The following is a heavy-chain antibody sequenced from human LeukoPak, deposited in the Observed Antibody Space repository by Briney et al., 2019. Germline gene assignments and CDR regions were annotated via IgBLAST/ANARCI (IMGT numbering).Heavy chain of an antibody. CDR2: INPNIGST. J-gene: IGHJ5*02. Sequence: ASVKVSCKASGYTFTSYYMHWVRQAPGQGLEWMGIINPNIGSTRYAQKFQGRVTMTRDTSTSTVYMDLSSLRSEDTAVYYCAKDGGGSYWDWFYPWGQGTLVSVSS. CDR3: AKDGGGSYWDWFYP. CDR1: GYTFTSYY. V-gene: IGHV1-46*01. D-gene: IGHD1-26*01.